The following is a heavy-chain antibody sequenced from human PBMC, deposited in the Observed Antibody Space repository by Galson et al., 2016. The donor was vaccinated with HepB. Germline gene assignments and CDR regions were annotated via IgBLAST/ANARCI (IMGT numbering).Heavy chain of an antibody. Sequence: SLRLSCAASGFSFSGYSMNWVRQAPGKGLEWLSHITSSSGSIYYADSVKGRFTISRDKAKNSLFLQMNSLRAEDTAVYYCASFGDWDYYGMDVWGKGTTVIVSS. J-gene: IGHJ6*04. CDR3: ASFGDWDYYGMDV. CDR1: GFSFSGYS. D-gene: IGHD3-16*01. V-gene: IGHV3-48*01. CDR2: ITSSSGSI.